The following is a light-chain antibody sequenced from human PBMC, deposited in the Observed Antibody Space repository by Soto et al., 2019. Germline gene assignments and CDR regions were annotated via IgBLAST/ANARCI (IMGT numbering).Light chain of an antibody. CDR3: EQYNNWPPK. Sequence: EIAMTQSPATLSVSPGERATLSCRASQSVTSNLAWYQQKPGHAPRLLIYGASTRATGIPARFSGSGSGTEFTLTISSLQSEDFAVYCCEQYNNWPPKFGQGTNVDIK. V-gene: IGKV3-15*01. CDR1: QSVTSN. CDR2: GAS. J-gene: IGKJ1*01.